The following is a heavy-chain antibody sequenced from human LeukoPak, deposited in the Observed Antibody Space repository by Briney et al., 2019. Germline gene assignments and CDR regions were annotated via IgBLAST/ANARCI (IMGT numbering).Heavy chain of an antibody. Sequence: SETLSLTCAVSGYSISSGYYWGWIRQPPGKGLEWIGSIYHSGSTYYNPSLKSRVTISVDTSKNQFSLKLSSVTAADTAVYYCARLEGSYCSGGSCPPGIYYGMDVWGQGTTVTVSS. D-gene: IGHD2-15*01. CDR2: IYHSGST. CDR1: GYSISSGYY. CDR3: ARLEGSYCSGGSCPPGIYYGMDV. J-gene: IGHJ6*02. V-gene: IGHV4-38-2*01.